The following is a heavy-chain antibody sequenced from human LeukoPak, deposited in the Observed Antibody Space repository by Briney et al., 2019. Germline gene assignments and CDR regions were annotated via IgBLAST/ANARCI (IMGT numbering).Heavy chain of an antibody. CDR1: GGTFSSYA. D-gene: IGHD2-2*02. V-gene: IGHV1-69*04. CDR3: ASPPLGYCSSTSCYIHYYYYGMDV. CDR2: IIPILGIA. Sequence: SVEVSCKASGGTFSSYAISWVRQAPGQGLEWMGRIIPILGIANYAQKFQGRVTITADKSTSTAYMELSSLRSEDTAVYYCASPPLGYCSSTSCYIHYYYYGMDVWGQGTTVTVSS. J-gene: IGHJ6*02.